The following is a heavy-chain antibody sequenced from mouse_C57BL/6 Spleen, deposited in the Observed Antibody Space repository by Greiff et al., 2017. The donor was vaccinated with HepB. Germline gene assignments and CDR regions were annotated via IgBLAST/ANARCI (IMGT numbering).Heavy chain of an antibody. CDR3: TRSRPGVYFDY. CDR1: GYTFTDYE. V-gene: IGHV1-15*01. J-gene: IGHJ2*01. CDR2: IDPETGGT. Sequence: VQLKESGAELVRPGASVTLSCKASGYTFTDYEMHWVKQTPVHGLEWIGAIDPETGGTAYNQKFKGKAILTADKSSSTAYMELRSLTSDDSAVYYCTRSRPGVYFDYWGQGTTLTVSS.